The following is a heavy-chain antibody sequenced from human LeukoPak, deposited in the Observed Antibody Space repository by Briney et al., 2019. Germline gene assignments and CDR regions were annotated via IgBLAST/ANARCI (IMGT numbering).Heavy chain of an antibody. V-gene: IGHV1-46*01. CDR3: ARSYGGNSGVTITDYYYYYMDV. D-gene: IGHD4-23*01. CDR2: INPSGGST. Sequence: ASVKVSCKASGGTFSSYAISWVRQAPGQGLEWMGIINPSGGSTSYAQKFQGRVTMTRDTSTSTVYMELSSLRSEDTAVYYCARSYGGNSGVTITDYYYYYMDVWGKGTTVTVSS. CDR1: GGTFSSYA. J-gene: IGHJ6*03.